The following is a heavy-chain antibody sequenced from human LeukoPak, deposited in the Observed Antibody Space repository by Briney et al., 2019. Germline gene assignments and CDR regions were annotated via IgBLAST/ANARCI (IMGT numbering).Heavy chain of an antibody. J-gene: IGHJ4*02. CDR1: GYTFSGYY. V-gene: IGHV1-2*02. Sequence: ASVKVSCKASGYTFSGYYIHWVRQAPGQGLEWMGWINPNSGGTKYAQKFQGRVTMTRDTSTSTVYMELSRLRSDDTAVYYCARDVGEYCSSTNCYASHYWGQGTLVTVSS. CDR2: INPNSGGT. D-gene: IGHD2-2*01. CDR3: ARDVGEYCSSTNCYASHY.